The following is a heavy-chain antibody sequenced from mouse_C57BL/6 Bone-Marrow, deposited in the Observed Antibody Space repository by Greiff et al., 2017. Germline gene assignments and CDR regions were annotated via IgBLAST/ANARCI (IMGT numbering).Heavy chain of an antibody. CDR1: GYTFTDYE. Sequence: VQLQQPGAELVRPGASVTLSCKASGYTFTDYEMHWVKQTPVHGLEWIGAIDPETGGTAYNQKFKGKAILTADKSSSTASMELRSLTSEDSAVYYCTERYWYFDVWGTGTTVTVSS. J-gene: IGHJ1*03. CDR2: IDPETGGT. CDR3: TERYWYFDV. V-gene: IGHV1-15*01.